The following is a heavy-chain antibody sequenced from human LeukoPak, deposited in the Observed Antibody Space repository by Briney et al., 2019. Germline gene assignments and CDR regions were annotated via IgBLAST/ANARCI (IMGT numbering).Heavy chain of an antibody. Sequence: GGSLRLSCTVSGFTFGDYAINWVRQAPGKGPEWVAKISPDGGVSQYVDSVKGRFTISRDNSKNSLSLHMSSLRVEDTALYFCAKEEFWRFDFWGQGTLVTVS. CDR3: AKEEFWRFDF. CDR1: GFTFGDYA. D-gene: IGHD1-1*01. V-gene: IGHV3-7*03. CDR2: ISPDGGVS. J-gene: IGHJ4*02.